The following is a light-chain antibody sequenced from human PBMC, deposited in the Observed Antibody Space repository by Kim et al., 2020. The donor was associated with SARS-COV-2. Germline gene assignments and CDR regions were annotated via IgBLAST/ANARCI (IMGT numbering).Light chain of an antibody. V-gene: IGLV8-61*01. CDR3: VLYMGSGISM. J-gene: IGLJ3*02. Sequence: QTVVTQEPSFSVSPGWTVTLTCGLSSGSVSTSYYPSWYQQTPGQAPRTLIYSTNTRSSGVPDRFSGSILGNKAALTITGAQADDESDYYCVLYMGSGISMFGGGTQLTVL. CDR1: SGSVSTSYY. CDR2: STN.